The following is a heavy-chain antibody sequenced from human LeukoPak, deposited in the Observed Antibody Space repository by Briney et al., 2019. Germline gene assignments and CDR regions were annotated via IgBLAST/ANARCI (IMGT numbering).Heavy chain of an antibody. D-gene: IGHD1-1*01. J-gene: IGHJ4*02. CDR3: ARGTRPDY. V-gene: IGHV3-33*03. Sequence: GGSLRLSCEASGFSFSNYAMYWVRQAPGKGLEWVAVIWYDGTNKYYGDSVKGRFTISRDNAKNSLYLQMNSLRAEDTAVYYCARGTRPDYWGQGTLVTVSS. CDR2: IWYDGTNK. CDR1: GFSFSNYA.